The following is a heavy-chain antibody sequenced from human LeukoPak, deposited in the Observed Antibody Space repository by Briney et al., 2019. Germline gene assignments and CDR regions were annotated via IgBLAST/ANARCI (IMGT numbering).Heavy chain of an antibody. D-gene: IGHD3-10*01. J-gene: IGHJ6*02. V-gene: IGHV3-15*01. CDR2: IKSKTDGSTT. CDR1: GFTFSNAW. CDR3: TTKPSGSYSLYYYYGMDV. Sequence: KAGGSLRLSCAAAGFTFSNAWMRWVRQAPGKGLEWVGCIKSKTDGSTTDYAAPVKGRFPISRDDSKNTLYLQMNSLKTEDTAVYYCTTKPSGSYSLYYYYGMDVWGQGTTVTVSS.